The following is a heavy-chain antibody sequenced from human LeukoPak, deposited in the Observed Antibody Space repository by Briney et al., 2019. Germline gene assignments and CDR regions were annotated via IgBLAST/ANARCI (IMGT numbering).Heavy chain of an antibody. V-gene: IGHV3-30*18. CDR2: ISYDGSNT. Sequence: GGSLRLSCAASGFTFSSYSMNWVRQPPGKGLEWVAVISYDGSNTHYADSVKGRFTISRDNSKNTLHLQMNSLRPEDTAVFYCAKSLSSGWASYYFGHWGQGTPVTVSS. CDR3: AKSLSSGWASYYFGH. CDR1: GFTFSSYS. D-gene: IGHD6-19*01. J-gene: IGHJ4*02.